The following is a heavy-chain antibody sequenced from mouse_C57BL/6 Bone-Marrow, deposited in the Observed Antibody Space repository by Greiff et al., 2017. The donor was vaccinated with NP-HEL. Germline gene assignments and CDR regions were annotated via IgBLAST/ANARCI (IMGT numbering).Heavy chain of an antibody. D-gene: IGHD1-1*01. J-gene: IGHJ2*01. CDR1: GYTFTSYW. Sequence: QVQLKESGAELVKPGASVKMSCKASGYTFTSYWITWVKQRPGQGLEWIGDIYPGSGSTNYNEKFKSKATLTVDTSSSTAYMQLSSLTSEDSAVYYCARCYYGSRDYWGQGTTLTVSS. CDR2: IYPGSGST. CDR3: ARCYYGSRDY. V-gene: IGHV1-55*01.